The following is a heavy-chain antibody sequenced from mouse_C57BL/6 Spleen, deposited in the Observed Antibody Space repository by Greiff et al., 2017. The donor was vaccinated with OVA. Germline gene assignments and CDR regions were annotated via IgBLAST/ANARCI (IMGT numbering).Heavy chain of an antibody. CDR1: GYTFTSYW. D-gene: IGHD1-1*01. V-gene: IGHV1-52*01. J-gene: IGHJ1*03. CDR2: IDPSDSET. CDR3: ARGGYYGSSYWYCDV. Sequence: QVQLQQPGAELVRPGSSVKLSCKASGYTFTSYWMHWVKQRPIQGLEWIGNIDPSDSETHYNQKFKDKATLTVDKSSSTAYMQLSSLTSEDSAVDYCARGGYYGSSYWYCDVWGTGTTVTVSS.